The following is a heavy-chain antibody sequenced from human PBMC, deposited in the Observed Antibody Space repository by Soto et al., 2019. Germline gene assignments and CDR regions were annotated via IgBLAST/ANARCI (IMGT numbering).Heavy chain of an antibody. CDR3: AKHAVYNDGLWHMDP. J-gene: IGHJ5*02. CDR2: VNGSGGQI. Sequence: PGGPLGLPRASSVVPISHYIITRVRPAPLKGLECVSGVNGSGGQIHYADSVNGLFTISKDISKNTLYLQMCSLRDEDTALDYCAKHAVYNDGLWHMDPWGQGTLVTVSS. D-gene: IGHD2-21*01. CDR1: VVPISHYI. V-gene: IGHV3-23*01.